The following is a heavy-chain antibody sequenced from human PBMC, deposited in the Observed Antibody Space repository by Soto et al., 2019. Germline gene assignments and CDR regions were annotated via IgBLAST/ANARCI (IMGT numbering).Heavy chain of an antibody. J-gene: IGHJ3*01. CDR1: GGSISSSNS. Sequence: QVQLQESGPGLVKPSGILSLTCAVSGGSISSSNSWTWVRQSPGKGLEYIGEISHSGTSNSNPSLNSRVTLSVDKSKNHFSLTLTSVTAADTAVYYCARVVLTITRGAFDAWGQGTLVIVSS. CDR2: ISHSGTS. V-gene: IGHV4-4*02. CDR3: ARVVLTITRGAFDA. D-gene: IGHD3-9*01.